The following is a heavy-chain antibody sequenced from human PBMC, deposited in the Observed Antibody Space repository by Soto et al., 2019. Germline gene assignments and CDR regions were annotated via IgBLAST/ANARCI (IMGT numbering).Heavy chain of an antibody. D-gene: IGHD3-9*01. CDR3: AKDGAPSYDIHWFDP. CDR2: ISGSGGST. V-gene: IGHV3-23*01. J-gene: IGHJ5*02. Sequence: GGSLRLSCAASGFTFSSYAMSWVRQAPGKGLEWVSGISGSGGSTYYADSVKGRFTISRDNSKNTLYLQMNSLRAEDTAVYNCAKDGAPSYDIHWFDPWGQGTLVTVSS. CDR1: GFTFSSYA.